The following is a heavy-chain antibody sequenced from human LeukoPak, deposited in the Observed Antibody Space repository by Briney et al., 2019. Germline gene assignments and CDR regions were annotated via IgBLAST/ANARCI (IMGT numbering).Heavy chain of an antibody. Sequence: SETLSLTCTVSGGSISSYYWSWIRQPPGKGLEWIGYIYYSGSTNYNPSLKSRVTVSVDTSKNQFSLKLSSVTTADTAVYYCAGGRDGYEYFDYWGQGTLVTVSS. CDR2: IYYSGST. J-gene: IGHJ4*02. CDR1: GGSISSYY. V-gene: IGHV4-59*01. D-gene: IGHD5-24*01. CDR3: AGGRDGYEYFDY.